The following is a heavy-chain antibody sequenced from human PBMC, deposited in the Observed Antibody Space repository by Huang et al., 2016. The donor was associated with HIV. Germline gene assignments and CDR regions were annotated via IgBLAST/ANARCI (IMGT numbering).Heavy chain of an antibody. CDR2: ISSNGETS. CDR1: GGTFSRYA. CDR3: AKGRATILDRLDS. V-gene: IGHV3-23*01. J-gene: IGHJ4*02. D-gene: IGHD3-3*01. Sequence: EVQLLESGGGLVRPGGSLRLSCAASGGTFSRYAMSWVRQAPGKGLEWVSGISSNGETSDYTESVKGRFTISRDNSKNTVSMQMHSLRVEDTAVYYCAKGRATILDRLDSWGQGTLVTVSS.